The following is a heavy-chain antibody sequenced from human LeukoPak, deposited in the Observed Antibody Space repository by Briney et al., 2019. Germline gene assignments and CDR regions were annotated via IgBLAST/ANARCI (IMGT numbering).Heavy chain of an antibody. CDR1: GFTFSSYA. Sequence: GGFLRLACAASGFTFSSYAMTWVRQAPGKGLEWVSAFSATDGSAQYAESVEGRFTISRDNSKNTLFLQMNSLGAEDTAVYYCARAKIAAAGTGAFDVWGQGTLVTVSS. J-gene: IGHJ3*01. CDR3: ARAKIAAAGTGAFDV. V-gene: IGHV3-23*01. CDR2: FSATDGSA. D-gene: IGHD6-13*01.